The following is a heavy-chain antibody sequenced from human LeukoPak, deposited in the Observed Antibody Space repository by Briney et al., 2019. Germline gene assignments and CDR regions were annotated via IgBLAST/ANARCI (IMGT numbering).Heavy chain of an antibody. D-gene: IGHD3-22*01. CDR3: ARVGLIGYYYDSRDYYYMDV. Sequence: ASVKVSCKASGYTFTGYYMHWVRQAPGQGLEWMGWINPNSGGTNYAQKFQGRVTMTRDTSISTAYMELSRLRSDDTAVYYCARVGLIGYYYDSRDYYYMDVWGKGTTVTVSS. J-gene: IGHJ6*03. CDR2: INPNSGGT. CDR1: GYTFTGYY. V-gene: IGHV1-2*02.